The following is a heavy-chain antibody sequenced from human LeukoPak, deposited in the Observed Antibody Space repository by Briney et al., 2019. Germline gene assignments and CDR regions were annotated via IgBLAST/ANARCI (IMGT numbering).Heavy chain of an antibody. CDR1: GGSMSSGDYF. Sequence: SQTLSLTCTVSGGSMSSGDYFWNWIRQFPGKGLEWIGYIHYSGNTYYNSSLESRVTISLSTSQNLFSLRLSSVIAADTAVYYCARSEVSIYGVALNWFDPWGQGTLVTVSS. V-gene: IGHV4-31*03. CDR3: ARSEVSIYGVALNWFDP. J-gene: IGHJ5*02. D-gene: IGHD3-3*02. CDR2: IHYSGNT.